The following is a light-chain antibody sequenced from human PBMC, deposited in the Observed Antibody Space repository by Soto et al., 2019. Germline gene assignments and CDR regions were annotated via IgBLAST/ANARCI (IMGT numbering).Light chain of an antibody. V-gene: IGKV3-20*01. CDR1: QSVNIY. CDR3: QQYGHPLHT. CDR2: NTS. J-gene: IGKJ2*01. Sequence: EIVLTQSPGTLSLSPGDRATLSCRASQSVNIYFAWYQQKPGQAPRLLIFNTSRRATGIPDRFSGSGSGTEFTLIISRLEPEDFAMYYCQQYGHPLHTFGQGTKLDIK.